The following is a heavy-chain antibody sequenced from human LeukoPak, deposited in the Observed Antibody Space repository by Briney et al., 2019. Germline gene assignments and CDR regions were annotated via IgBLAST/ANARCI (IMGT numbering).Heavy chain of an antibody. D-gene: IGHD3-16*02. CDR3: ARDRRSYDYVWGSYRYYDAFDI. Sequence: GGSLRLSCAASGFTFSSYSMNWVRQAPGKGLEWASSISSSSSYIYYADSVKGRFTISRDNAKNSLYLQMNSLRAEDTAVYYCARDRRSYDYVWGSYRYYDAFDIWGQGTMVTVSS. CDR1: GFTFSSYS. CDR2: ISSSSSYI. J-gene: IGHJ3*02. V-gene: IGHV3-21*01.